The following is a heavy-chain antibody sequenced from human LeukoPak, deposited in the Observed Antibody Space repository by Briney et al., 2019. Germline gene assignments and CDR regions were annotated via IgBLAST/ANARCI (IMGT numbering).Heavy chain of an antibody. V-gene: IGHV4-34*01. CDR2: INHSGST. CDR3: ARDDSSGYYYV. D-gene: IGHD3-22*01. J-gene: IGHJ4*02. Sequence: SETLSLTCAVYGGSFSGYYWSWIRQPPGKGLEWIGEINHSGSTNYNPSLKSRVTISVDTSKNQFSLKLSSVTAADTAVYYCARDDSSGYYYVWGQGTLVTVSS. CDR1: GGSFSGYY.